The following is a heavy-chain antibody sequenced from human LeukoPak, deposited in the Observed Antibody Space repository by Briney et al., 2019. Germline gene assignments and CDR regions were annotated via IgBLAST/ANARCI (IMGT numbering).Heavy chain of an antibody. Sequence: GESLKISCNGSGYIFTSYWIGWVRQMPGKGLEWMGIIYPGDADTRYSPSVQGQVTISADKSISTAYLQWSSLKASDTAMYYCARRGIAAAHFDYWGQGTLVTVSS. CDR3: ARRGIAAAHFDY. V-gene: IGHV5-51*01. D-gene: IGHD6-13*01. CDR2: IYPGDADT. J-gene: IGHJ4*02. CDR1: GYIFTSYW.